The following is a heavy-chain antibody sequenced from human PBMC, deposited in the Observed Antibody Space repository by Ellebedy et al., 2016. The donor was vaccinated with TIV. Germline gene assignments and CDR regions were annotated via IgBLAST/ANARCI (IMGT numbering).Heavy chain of an antibody. V-gene: IGHV3-23*01. Sequence: GGSLRLXCAASGFTFSSYAMSWVRQAPGKGLEWVSAISGSGGSTYYADSVKGRFTISRDNSKNTLYLQMNSLRAEDTAVYYCAKVPREAFGGDDDPWGQGTLVTVSS. CDR2: ISGSGGST. CDR3: AKVPREAFGGDDDP. J-gene: IGHJ5*02. CDR1: GFTFSSYA. D-gene: IGHD3-16*01.